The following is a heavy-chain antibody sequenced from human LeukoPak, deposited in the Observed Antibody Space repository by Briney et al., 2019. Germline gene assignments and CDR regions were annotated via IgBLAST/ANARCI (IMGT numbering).Heavy chain of an antibody. J-gene: IGHJ5*02. V-gene: IGHV3-7*01. CDR3: ADVDSGA. D-gene: IGHD6-19*01. CDR1: GVTFNTWW. CDR2: IIPDGSAK. Sequence: GGSLRLSCAASGVTFNTWWMAWVRQAPGKGLEWVASIIPDGSAKYYVDSVKGRFTISRDNAMNSLYLQLNSLRLEDTALYYCADVDSGAWGQGTLVTVSS.